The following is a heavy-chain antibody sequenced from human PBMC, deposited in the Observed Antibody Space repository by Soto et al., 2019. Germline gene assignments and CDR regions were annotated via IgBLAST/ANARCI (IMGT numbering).Heavy chain of an antibody. CDR3: ARVPIYYYDSSGYSYYFDY. J-gene: IGHJ4*02. D-gene: IGHD3-22*01. CDR1: GGSISSGGYY. CDR2: IYYSGST. Sequence: SETLFLTCTVSGGSISSGGYYWSWIRQHPGKGLEWIGYIYYSGSTYYNPSLKSRVTISVDTSKNQFSLKLSSVTAADTAVYYCARVPIYYYDSSGYSYYFDYWGQGTLVTVSS. V-gene: IGHV4-31*03.